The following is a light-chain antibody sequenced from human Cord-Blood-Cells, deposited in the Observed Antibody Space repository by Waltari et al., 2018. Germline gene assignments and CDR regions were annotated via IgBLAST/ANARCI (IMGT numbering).Light chain of an antibody. Sequence: EIVLTQSPGTLSLSPGERATLSCRASQSVSSSYLARYQQKPGQAPRLLIYGASSRATGIPDRFSGSGSGTDFTLTISRLEPEDFAVYYCQQYGSSPPETFGPGTKVDIK. CDR3: QQYGSSPPET. CDR1: QSVSSSY. J-gene: IGKJ3*01. V-gene: IGKV3-20*01. CDR2: GAS.